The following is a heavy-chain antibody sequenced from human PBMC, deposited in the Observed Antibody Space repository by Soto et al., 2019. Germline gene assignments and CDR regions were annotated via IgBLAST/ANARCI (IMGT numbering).Heavy chain of an antibody. V-gene: IGHV4-59*01. CDR3: ARRRGYYFDY. D-gene: IGHD3-10*01. Sequence: QVQLQESGTGLVKPSETLSLTCTVSGDSISSYYWSWIRQPPGKGLEWIGYIYYSGSTNYNPSLKSRVTISVDTSKNQFSLKLSSVTAADTAVYYCARRRGYYFDYWGQGTLVTVSS. CDR1: GDSISSYY. CDR2: IYYSGST. J-gene: IGHJ4*02.